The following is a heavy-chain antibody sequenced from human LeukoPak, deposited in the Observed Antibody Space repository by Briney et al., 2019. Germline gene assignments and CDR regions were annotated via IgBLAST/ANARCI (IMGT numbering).Heavy chain of an antibody. CDR1: GYTFTSYA. CDR2: INAGNGNT. D-gene: IGHD3-16*01. J-gene: IGHJ5*02. V-gene: IGHV1-3*01. Sequence: GASVTVSCTASGYTFTSYAMHWVRQAPGQRLECMGWINAGNGNTKYSQKFQGRVTITRDTSASTAYMELSSLRSEDTAVYYCATAHLGVPTSNWYDPWGQGTLVTVSS. CDR3: ATAHLGVPTSNWYDP.